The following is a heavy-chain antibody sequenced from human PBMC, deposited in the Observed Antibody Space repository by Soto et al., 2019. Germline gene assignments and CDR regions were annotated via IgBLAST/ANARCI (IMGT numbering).Heavy chain of an antibody. D-gene: IGHD2-2*02. J-gene: IGHJ6*02. CDR2: IRSRANNFAT. CDR1: GFIFSGSA. CDR3: ARGQGAAIGDYYYHGMDV. Sequence: GGSLRLSCAASGFIFSGSAIHWVRQASGKGLEWVGRIRSRANNFATSSAASVKGRFTFSRDDSKNTAYLQMNTPKPEDTAVYYCARGQGAAIGDYYYHGMDVWGQGTTVTVSS. V-gene: IGHV3-73*01.